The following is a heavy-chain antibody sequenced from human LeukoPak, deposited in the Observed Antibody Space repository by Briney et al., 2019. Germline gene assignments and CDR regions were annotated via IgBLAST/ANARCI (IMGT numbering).Heavy chain of an antibody. D-gene: IGHD6-19*01. CDR3: ARDREYSSGRSPNFDY. J-gene: IGHJ4*02. Sequence: ASVKLSCKASGYTFTSYYMHWVRQPPGQGLEWMGIINPSGGSTSYAQKFQGRVTMTRDMSTSTVYMELSSLSSEDTAVYYCARDREYSSGRSPNFDYWGEGTLGTVSS. CDR1: GYTFTSYY. V-gene: IGHV1-46*01. CDR2: INPSGGST.